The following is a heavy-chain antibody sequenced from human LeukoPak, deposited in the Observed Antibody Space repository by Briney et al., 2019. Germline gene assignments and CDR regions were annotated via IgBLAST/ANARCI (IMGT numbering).Heavy chain of an antibody. CDR1: GFTFSDYY. CDR2: ISSSGSTI. D-gene: IGHD2-21*01. CDR3: ARGLVRTLTDY. J-gene: IGHJ4*02. Sequence: GGSLRLSCAASGFTFSDYYMSWIRQAPGKGLEWVSYISSSGSTIYYADSEKGRFTISRDNAKNSLYLQMNSLRAEDTAAYYCARGLVRTLTDYWGQGTLVTVSS. V-gene: IGHV3-11*01.